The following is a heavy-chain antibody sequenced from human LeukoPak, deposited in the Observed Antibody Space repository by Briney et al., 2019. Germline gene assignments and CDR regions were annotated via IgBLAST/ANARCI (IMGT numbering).Heavy chain of an antibody. CDR1: GYTFTSYG. CDR2: ISAYNGNT. CDR3: ARVVVVPAASSFNAFDI. J-gene: IGHJ3*02. V-gene: IGHV1-18*01. Sequence: ASVKVSCKASGYTFTSYGISWVRQAPGQGLEWMGWISAYNGNTNYAQKLQGRVTMTTDTSTSTAYMELRSLRSDDTAVYYCARVVVVPAASSFNAFDIWGQGTMVTVSS. D-gene: IGHD2-2*01.